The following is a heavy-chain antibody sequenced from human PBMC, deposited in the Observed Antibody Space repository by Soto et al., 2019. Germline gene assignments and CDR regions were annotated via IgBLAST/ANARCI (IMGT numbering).Heavy chain of an antibody. V-gene: IGHV3-15*01. D-gene: IGHD2-2*01. CDR3: TTAPIFGYCTGASCDDMDV. CDR2: IKNKGDGGTT. Sequence: EVQLVESGGGLVKPGGSLTLSCAASGFTFSDAWMSWVRQAPGKGLEWVGRIKNKGDGGTTDYAAPVKGRVTVSRDDYKNTLYLQMNSLKTEDTAVYYCTTAPIFGYCTGASCDDMDVWGKGTTVSVSS. J-gene: IGHJ6*03. CDR1: GFTFSDAW.